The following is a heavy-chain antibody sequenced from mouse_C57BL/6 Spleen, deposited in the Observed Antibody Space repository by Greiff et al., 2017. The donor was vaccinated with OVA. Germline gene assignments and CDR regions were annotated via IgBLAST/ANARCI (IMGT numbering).Heavy chain of an antibody. J-gene: IGHJ2*01. Sequence: EVMLVESGGGLVKPGGSLKLSCAASGFTFRSYAMSWVRQTPEKRLEWVATISDGGSYTYYPDNVKGRFTISRDNAKNNLYLQMSHLKSEDTAMYYCARKRGYDGYSFDYWGQGTTLTVSS. CDR1: GFTFRSYA. V-gene: IGHV5-4*03. CDR2: ISDGGSYT. D-gene: IGHD2-3*01. CDR3: ARKRGYDGYSFDY.